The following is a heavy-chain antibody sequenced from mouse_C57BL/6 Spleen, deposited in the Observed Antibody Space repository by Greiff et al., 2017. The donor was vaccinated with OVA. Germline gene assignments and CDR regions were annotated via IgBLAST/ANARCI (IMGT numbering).Heavy chain of an antibody. CDR1: GFTFSDFY. D-gene: IGHD2-4*01. J-gene: IGHJ3*01. Sequence: EVNVVESGGGLVQSGRSLRLSCATSGFTFSDFYMEWVRQAPGKGLEWIAASRNKANDYTTEYSASVKGRFIVSRDTSQSILYLQMNALRAEDTAIYYCARDADDYDGGAWFAYWGQGTLVTVSA. CDR3: ARDADDYDGGAWFAY. V-gene: IGHV7-1*01. CDR2: SRNKANDYTT.